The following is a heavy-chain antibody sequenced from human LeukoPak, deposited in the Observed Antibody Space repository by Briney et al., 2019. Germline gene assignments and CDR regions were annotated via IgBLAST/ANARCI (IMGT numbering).Heavy chain of an antibody. CDR2: INHSGST. CDR1: GGSFSGYY. J-gene: IGHJ4*02. V-gene: IGHV4-34*01. D-gene: IGHD2-2*01. CDR3: ARTPRACSSTSCYFDY. Sequence: SETLSLTCAVYGGSFSGYYWSWIRQPPGKGREWIGEINHSGSTNYNPSLKSRVTISVDTSKNQFSLKLSSVTAADTAVYYCARTPRACSSTSCYFDYWGQGTLVTVSS.